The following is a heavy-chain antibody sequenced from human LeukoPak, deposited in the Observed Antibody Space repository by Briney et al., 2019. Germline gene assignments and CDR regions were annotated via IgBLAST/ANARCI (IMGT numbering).Heavy chain of an antibody. CDR3: ARAEYSSFRVFDY. V-gene: IGHV4-34*01. D-gene: IGHD6-6*01. J-gene: IGHJ4*02. CDR1: GGSFSGYY. CDR2: INHSGST. Sequence: SETLSLTCAVYGGSFSGYYWSWIRQPPGKGLEWIGEINHSGSTNYNPSLKSRVTISVDTSKNQFSLKLSSVTAADTAVYYCARAEYSSFRVFDYWGQGTLVTASS.